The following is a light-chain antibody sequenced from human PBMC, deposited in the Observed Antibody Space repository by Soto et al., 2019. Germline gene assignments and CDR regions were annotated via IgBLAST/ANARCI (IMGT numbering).Light chain of an antibody. CDR3: QHRSSWPPT. CDR2: DAS. J-gene: IGKJ4*01. Sequence: EIVLTQSPATLSLSPGERATLSCRASQSVSSYLAWYQQKPGQAPRLLIYDASNRATGIPARFSGSGSGTDFSLTISSLGPEDFAVYYCQHRSSWPPTFGGGTKVEIK. V-gene: IGKV3-11*01. CDR1: QSVSSY.